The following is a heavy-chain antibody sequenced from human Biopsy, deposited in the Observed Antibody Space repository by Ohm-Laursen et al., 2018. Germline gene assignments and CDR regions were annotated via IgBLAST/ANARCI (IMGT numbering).Heavy chain of an antibody. CDR3: AKGRSGGTGHGNWFDP. CDR2: VTGSGRGT. Sequence: SLRLSCAASGFTFSGYAMSWVRQGPEKGLEWVSVVTGSGRGTYHTDSVKGRLSISRDNSKNTLYLQMNILRVEDTAVYYCAKGRSGGTGHGNWFDPWGQGTLVIVSS. D-gene: IGHD3-10*01. V-gene: IGHV3-23*01. J-gene: IGHJ5*02. CDR1: GFTFSGYA.